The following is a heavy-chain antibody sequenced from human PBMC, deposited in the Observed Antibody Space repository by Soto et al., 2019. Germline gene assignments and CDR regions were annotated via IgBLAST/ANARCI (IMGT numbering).Heavy chain of an antibody. D-gene: IGHD2-21*02. CDR2: INTDSGNP. CDR3: TRKKCTGDCYLFDY. CDR1: GYTFNTYG. V-gene: IGHV1-18*01. J-gene: IGHJ4*02. Sequence: ASVKVSCKASGYTFNTYGVNWVRQAPGQGLEWMGWINTDSGNPSYAQKFQGRVSMTRDTSSGTAYMEMRSLTSDDTAVYYCTRKKCTGDCYLFDYWGQGTLVTVSS.